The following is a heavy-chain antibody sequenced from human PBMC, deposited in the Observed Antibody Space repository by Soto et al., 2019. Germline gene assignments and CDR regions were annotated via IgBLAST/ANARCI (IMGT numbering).Heavy chain of an antibody. Sequence: PGGSLRLSCAASGFTFINAWMNWVRQAPGKGLEWVGRIKSKADGGTTDYAAPVEGRFTISRDDSKNMLYLQMNSLKTEDTAVYYCTTDVAGHYYGMDVWGQGTTVTV. D-gene: IGHD6-19*01. CDR1: GFTFINAW. J-gene: IGHJ6*02. CDR3: TTDVAGHYYGMDV. V-gene: IGHV3-15*07. CDR2: IKSKADGGTT.